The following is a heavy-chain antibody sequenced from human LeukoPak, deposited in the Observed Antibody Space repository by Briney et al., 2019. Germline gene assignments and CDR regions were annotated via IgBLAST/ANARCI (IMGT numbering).Heavy chain of an antibody. J-gene: IGHJ6*03. Sequence: GASVKVSCKTSGYTFIGYYLHWVRQAPGQGLEWMGWINPNSGGTNYAQKFQGRVTMTRDTSISTAYMELSRLKSDDTAVYYCARNMVRGVLYYYYYMDVWGKGTTVTISS. V-gene: IGHV1-2*02. CDR3: ARNMVRGVLYYYYYMDV. CDR1: GYTFIGYY. CDR2: INPNSGGT. D-gene: IGHD3-10*01.